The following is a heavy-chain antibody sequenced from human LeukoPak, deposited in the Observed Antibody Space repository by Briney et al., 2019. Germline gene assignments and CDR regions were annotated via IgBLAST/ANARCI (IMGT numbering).Heavy chain of an antibody. J-gene: IGHJ4*02. CDR2: IYTSGST. Sequence: SETLSLTCTVSGGSISSGSYYWSWIRQPAGKGLEWIGRIYTSGSTNYNPSLKSRVTISVDTSKNQFSLKLSSVTAADTAVYYCARLGARFLDYWGQGTPVTVSS. D-gene: IGHD1-26*01. V-gene: IGHV4-61*02. CDR3: ARLGARFLDY. CDR1: GGSISSGSYY.